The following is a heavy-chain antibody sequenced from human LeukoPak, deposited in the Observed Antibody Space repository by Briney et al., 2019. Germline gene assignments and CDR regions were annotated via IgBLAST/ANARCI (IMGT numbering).Heavy chain of an antibody. CDR3: SRGRGWLSDY. V-gene: IGHV3-49*03. J-gene: IGHJ4*02. Sequence: GGSLRLSCTASGFTFGDYLMSWFRQAPGKGLEWIGFISGGTTEYAASVKGRFTISRDDSTSIAYLQMNSLTTEDTAVYYCSRGRGWLSDYWGQGTLVTVSS. CDR1: GFTFGDYL. CDR2: ISGGTT. D-gene: IGHD6-19*01.